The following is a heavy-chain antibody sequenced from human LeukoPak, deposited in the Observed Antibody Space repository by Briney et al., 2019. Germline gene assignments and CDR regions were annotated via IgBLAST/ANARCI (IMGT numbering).Heavy chain of an antibody. CDR3: ASPLSYYDFGY. CDR1: GGSFSGYY. CDR2: IYYSGST. Sequence: SETLSLTCAVYGGSFSGYYWSWIRQPPGKGLEWIGSIYYSGSTYYNPSLKSRVTISVDTSKNQFSLKLSSVTAADTAVYYCASPLSYYDFGYWGRGTLVTVSS. D-gene: IGHD3-3*01. V-gene: IGHV4-34*01. J-gene: IGHJ4*02.